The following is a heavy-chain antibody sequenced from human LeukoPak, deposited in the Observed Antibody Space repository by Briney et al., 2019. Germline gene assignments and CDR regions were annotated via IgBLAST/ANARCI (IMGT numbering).Heavy chain of an antibody. CDR2: IEANGGAT. V-gene: IGHV3-23*01. D-gene: IGHD6-19*01. J-gene: IGHJ5*02. CDR3: AKGLGSGWYGWFAP. CDR1: GFTFSDYA. Sequence: PGGSLRLSCAASGFTFSDYAMYWVRQAPGKGLEWVSTIEANGGATYYADSVKGRFTISRDNSKSTVYLQMNSLRAEDTAVYYCAKGLGSGWYGWFAPGGQGTLVTVSS.